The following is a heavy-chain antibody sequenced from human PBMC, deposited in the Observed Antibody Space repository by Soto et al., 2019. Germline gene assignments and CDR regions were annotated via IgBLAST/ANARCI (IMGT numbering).Heavy chain of an antibody. Sequence: EVQLVESGGGLVQPGGSLRLSCAASGFTFSSYSMNWVRQAPGKGLEWVSYISSSSSTIYYADSVKGRFTISRDNAKNSLYLQMNSLRAEDTAVYYCAGLVVNYYYGMDVWGQGTTVTVFS. V-gene: IGHV3-48*01. D-gene: IGHD3-22*01. CDR3: AGLVVNYYYGMDV. CDR2: ISSSSSTI. CDR1: GFTFSSYS. J-gene: IGHJ6*02.